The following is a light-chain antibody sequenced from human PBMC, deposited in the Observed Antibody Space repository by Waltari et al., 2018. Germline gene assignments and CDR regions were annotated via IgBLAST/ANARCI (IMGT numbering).Light chain of an antibody. J-gene: IGKJ2*01. V-gene: IGKV1-9*01. CDR1: RGISNY. CDR2: SAS. CDR3: QQLHSPGYT. Sequence: IQLTQSPSSLSASVGDRVTITCRASRGISNYLAWYQQKPGKVPKLLIHSASTLQSGVPSRFSGSGSGTDFTLTISSLQPEDFATYYCQQLHSPGYTFGQGTKLEIK.